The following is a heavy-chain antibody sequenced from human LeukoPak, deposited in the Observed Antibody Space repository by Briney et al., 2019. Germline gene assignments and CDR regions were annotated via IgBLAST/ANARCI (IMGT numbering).Heavy chain of an antibody. CDR3: AKYYYDSSAYYLVYFDY. CDR1: GFTFSSYA. J-gene: IGHJ4*02. D-gene: IGHD3-22*01. V-gene: IGHV3-23*01. CDR2: TSGSGGST. Sequence: PGGSLRLSCAASGFTFSSYAMSWVRRAPGKGLEWVSSTSGSGGSTSYADSVKGRFTISRDNSKNTLYLQTNSLRAEDTAIYYCAKYYYDSSAYYLVYFDYWGQGTLVTVSS.